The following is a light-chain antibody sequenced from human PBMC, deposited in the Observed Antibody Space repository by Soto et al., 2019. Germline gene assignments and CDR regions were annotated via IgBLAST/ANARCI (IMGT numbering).Light chain of an antibody. CDR2: DAS. V-gene: IGKV3-20*01. Sequence: EIVLTQSPATLSLSPGERATLSCRASQSVSTYLAWYQQRPGQAPRLLIYDASYRATDIPVRFSGSGSGTDFTLTISRLEPEDFAVYYCQQYGSSPWTFGLGTKVDIK. CDR3: QQYGSSPWT. CDR1: QSVSTY. J-gene: IGKJ1*01.